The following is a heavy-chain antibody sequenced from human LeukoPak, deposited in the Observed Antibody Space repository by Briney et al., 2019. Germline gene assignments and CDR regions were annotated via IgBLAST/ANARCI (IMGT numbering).Heavy chain of an antibody. CDR1: GGSFSGYY. Sequence: PSETLSLTCAVYGGSFSGYYWSWIRQPPGKGLVWIGEINHSGSTNYNPSLKSRVTISVDTSKNQFSLKLSSVTAADTAVYYCAGGLVGALNYWGQGTLVTVSS. D-gene: IGHD2-8*02. J-gene: IGHJ4*02. CDR2: INHSGST. V-gene: IGHV4-34*01. CDR3: AGGLVGALNY.